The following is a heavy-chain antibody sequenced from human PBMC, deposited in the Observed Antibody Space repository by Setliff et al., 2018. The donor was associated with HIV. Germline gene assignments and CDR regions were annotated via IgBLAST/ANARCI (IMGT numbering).Heavy chain of an antibody. J-gene: IGHJ6*03. Sequence: GSLRLSCAASGFTFSSYSMNWVRQAPGKGLEWVSYIGGSGSAIYYADSVKGRFTVSRDSSKNTSYLQMDSLRPEDTAVYSCARGGYGDYVSVGYYYFMDVWGKGTTVTVSS. CDR1: GFTFSSYS. V-gene: IGHV3-48*01. CDR3: ARGGYGDYVSVGYYYFMDV. D-gene: IGHD4-17*01. CDR2: IGGSGSAI.